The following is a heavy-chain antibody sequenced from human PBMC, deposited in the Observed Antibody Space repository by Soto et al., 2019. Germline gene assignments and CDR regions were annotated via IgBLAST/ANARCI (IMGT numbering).Heavy chain of an antibody. CDR2: TTPNNGLT. V-gene: IGHV1-2*02. J-gene: IGHJ4*02. Sequence: GGSVEVSCKASGYTFCVYYIHWGRQAPGHGVGGMGSTTPNNGLTEYPQNFQGRVSMTRHTSINTVYLELTSLRSDDTAVYYCVRPFNGDYWGQGTLVTVSS. D-gene: IGHD3-16*02. CDR1: GYTFCVYY. CDR3: VRPFNGDY.